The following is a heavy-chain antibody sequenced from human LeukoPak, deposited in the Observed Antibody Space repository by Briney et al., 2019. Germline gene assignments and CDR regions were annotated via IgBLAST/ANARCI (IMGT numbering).Heavy chain of an antibody. CDR3: ASPGGDDYGDFGY. D-gene: IGHD4-17*01. CDR1: GYTFTGYY. CDR2: INPNSGGT. V-gene: IGHV1-2*02. J-gene: IGHJ4*02. Sequence: ASVTVSCKASGYTFTGYYMHWVRQAPGQGLEWMGWINPNSGGTNYAQKFQGRVTMTRDTSISTAYMDLNRLRSDDTAVYYCASPGGDDYGDFGYWGQGTLGTVSS.